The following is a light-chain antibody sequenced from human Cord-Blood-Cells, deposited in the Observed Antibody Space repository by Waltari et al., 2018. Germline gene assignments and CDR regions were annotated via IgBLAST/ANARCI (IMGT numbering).Light chain of an antibody. CDR3: QQYGSSPWT. CDR1: QSVSSSY. J-gene: IGKJ1*01. V-gene: IGKV3-20*01. CDR2: GAS. Sequence: IVLTQSPGTLSLSPGERATLSCRASQSVSSSYLAWYQQKPGQAPRLLIYGASSRATGIPDRFSGSGSGTDFTLTNSRLEPEDFAVYYCQQYGSSPWTFGQGTKVEIK.